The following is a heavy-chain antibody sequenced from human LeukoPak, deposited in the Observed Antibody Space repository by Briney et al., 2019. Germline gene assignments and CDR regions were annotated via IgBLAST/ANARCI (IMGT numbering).Heavy chain of an antibody. D-gene: IGHD2-21*02. V-gene: IGHV3-21*01. CDR3: ASPVVVTATTDY. CDR1: GFTFSSYS. CDR2: ISSSSSYI. Sequence: GGSLRLSCAASGFTFSSYSMNWVRQAPGKGLEWVSSISSSSSYIYYADSVKGRFTISRDNAKHSLYLQMNSLRAEDTAVYYCASPVVVTATTDYWGQGTLVTVSS. J-gene: IGHJ4*02.